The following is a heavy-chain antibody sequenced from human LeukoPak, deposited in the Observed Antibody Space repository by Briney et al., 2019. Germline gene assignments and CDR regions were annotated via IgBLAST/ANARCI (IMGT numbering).Heavy chain of an antibody. J-gene: IGHJ4*02. CDR1: GYTFTNYY. CDR2: INPNGGNT. D-gene: IGHD3-16*01. CDR3: ARERRAWGEDF. V-gene: IGHV1-46*01. Sequence: GASVKLSCKASGYTFTNYYIHWVRQAPGQGLEWVGLINPNGGNTGYAQRFQGRVTVTTDTSTSTVFMELNSLQSEDTAVYYCARERRAWGEDFWGQGTLVTVSS.